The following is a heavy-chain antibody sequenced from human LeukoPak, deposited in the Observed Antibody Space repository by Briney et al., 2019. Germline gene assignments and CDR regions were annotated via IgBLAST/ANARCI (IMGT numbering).Heavy chain of an antibody. V-gene: IGHV4-34*01. J-gene: IGHJ5*02. Sequence: SETLSLTCAVYAASFGGYYWSWIRQPPGKGLEWIGEINHGGSTNYTPSLNSRVTISVDASKNQFSLKLSSVPAADTAVYYCARRSIAARPNKSNWFDPWGQGTLVTVSS. CDR2: INHGGST. D-gene: IGHD6-6*01. CDR3: ARRSIAARPNKSNWFDP. CDR1: AASFGGYY.